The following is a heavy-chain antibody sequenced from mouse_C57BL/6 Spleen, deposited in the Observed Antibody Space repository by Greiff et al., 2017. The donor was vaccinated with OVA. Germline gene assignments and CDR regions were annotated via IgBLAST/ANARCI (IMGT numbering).Heavy chain of an antibody. CDR1: GYTFTSYD. CDR3: ARGGAITTGAMDY. J-gene: IGHJ4*01. CDR2: IYPRDGST. V-gene: IGHV1-85*01. D-gene: IGHD1-1*01. Sequence: VKLMESGPELVKPGASVKLSCKASGYTFTSYDINWVKQRPGQGLEWIGWIYPRDGSTKYNEKFKGKATLTVDTSSSTGYMELHSLTSEDSAVYFCARGGAITTGAMDYWGQGTSVTVSS.